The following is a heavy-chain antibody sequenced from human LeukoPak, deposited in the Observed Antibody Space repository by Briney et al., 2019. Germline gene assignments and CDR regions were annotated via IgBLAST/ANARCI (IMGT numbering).Heavy chain of an antibody. J-gene: IGHJ4*02. CDR1: GGSISSYY. V-gene: IGHV4-59*08. CDR3: AGQLGYCSSTSCFDY. Sequence: SETLSLTCTVSGGSISSYYWSWIRQPPGKGLEWIGYIYYSGSTNYNPSLKSRVTISVDTSKNQFSLKLSSVTAADTAVYYCAGQLGYCSSTSCFDYWGQGTLVTVSS. CDR2: IYYSGST. D-gene: IGHD2-2*01.